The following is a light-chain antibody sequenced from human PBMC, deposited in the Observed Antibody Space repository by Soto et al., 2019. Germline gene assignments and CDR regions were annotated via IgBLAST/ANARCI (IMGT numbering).Light chain of an antibody. Sequence: QSALTQPAPVSGSPGQSITISCTGTSSDVGSYNLVSWYQQHPGKPPKLLIYEGSKRPSGVSDRFSGSKSGNMASLTISGLQAEDEADYYCCSFAGSDTVIFGGGTKLTVL. CDR3: CSFAGSDTVI. J-gene: IGLJ2*01. CDR2: EGS. V-gene: IGLV2-23*01. CDR1: SSDVGSYNL.